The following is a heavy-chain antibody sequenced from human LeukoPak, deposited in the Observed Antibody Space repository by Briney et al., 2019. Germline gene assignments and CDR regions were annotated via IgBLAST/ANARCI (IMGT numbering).Heavy chain of an antibody. CDR2: IKQDGSEK. CDR3: ARDVGAAAGTSHDY. V-gene: IGHV3-7*01. D-gene: IGHD6-13*01. Sequence: GGSLRLSCAASGFTFSSYWMSWVRQAPGKGLEWVANIKQDGSEKYYMDSVKGRFTISRDNAKNSLYLQMNSLRAEDTAVYYCARDVGAAAGTSHDYWGQGTLVTVSS. J-gene: IGHJ4*02. CDR1: GFTFSSYW.